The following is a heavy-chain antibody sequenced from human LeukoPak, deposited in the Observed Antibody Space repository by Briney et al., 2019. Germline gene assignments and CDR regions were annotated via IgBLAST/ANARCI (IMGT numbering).Heavy chain of an antibody. D-gene: IGHD2-15*01. CDR3: ARVGYCSGGSCYSDYYYAMDV. CDR1: GGSISGYY. J-gene: IGHJ6*02. CDR2: IYHSGST. Sequence: SETLSLTCTASGGSISGYYWSWIRQPPGKGLEWIGYIYHSGSTNYNPSLKSRVTISVDTSKNQFSLKLSSVTAADTAVYFCARVGYCSGGSCYSDYYYAMDVWGQGTTVTVS. V-gene: IGHV4-59*01.